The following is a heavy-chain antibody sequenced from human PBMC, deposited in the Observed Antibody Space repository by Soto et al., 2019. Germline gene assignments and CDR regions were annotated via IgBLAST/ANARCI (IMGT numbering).Heavy chain of an antibody. V-gene: IGHV1-18*01. J-gene: IGHJ5*02. Sequence: QVQLVQSGAEVKKPGASVKVSCKASGYTFTSYGISWVRQAPGQGLEWMGWISAYNGNTNYAQKLQGRVTMTTDTPTSTAYMELRSLRSDDTAVYYCARCDASRAYDSTLYNWFDPWGQGTLVTVSS. CDR1: GYTFTSYG. CDR3: ARCDASRAYDSTLYNWFDP. D-gene: IGHD3-22*01. CDR2: ISAYNGNT.